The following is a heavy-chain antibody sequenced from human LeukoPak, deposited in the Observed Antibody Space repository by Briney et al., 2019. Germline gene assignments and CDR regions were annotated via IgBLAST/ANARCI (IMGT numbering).Heavy chain of an antibody. CDR1: GYTFTGYY. CDR3: ASQGLLGYYFDY. Sequence: ASVKVSCKASGYTFTGYYMHWVRQAPGQGLEWMGWINPTSGDTNYAQKFQGRVTMTRDTSISTAYMELNRLRSDDTAVYYCASQGLLGYYFDYWGQGTLVTVSS. J-gene: IGHJ4*02. V-gene: IGHV1-2*02. D-gene: IGHD2-15*01. CDR2: INPTSGDT.